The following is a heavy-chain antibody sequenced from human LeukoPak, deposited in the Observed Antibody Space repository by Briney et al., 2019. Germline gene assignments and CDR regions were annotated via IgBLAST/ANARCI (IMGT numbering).Heavy chain of an antibody. Sequence: GGSLRLSCAASGSTVSSNYMSWVRQAPGKGVGWVSVIYSGGSTYYADAVKGRFPISRANPNNTLYLQMKSLRAEDTAVYYCASPGWAGSPDYWGQGTLVTVSS. CDR1: GSTVSSNY. J-gene: IGHJ4*02. D-gene: IGHD3-10*01. CDR3: ASPGWAGSPDY. V-gene: IGHV3-53*01. CDR2: IYSGGST.